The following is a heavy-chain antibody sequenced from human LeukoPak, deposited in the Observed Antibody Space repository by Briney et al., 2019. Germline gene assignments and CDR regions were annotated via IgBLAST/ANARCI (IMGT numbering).Heavy chain of an antibody. CDR3: TARITIFGVVIPGYY. CDR1: GFTFSNAW. Sequence: PGGSLRLSCAASGFTFSNAWMSWVRQAPGKGLEWVGRIKSKTDGGTTDYAAPVKGRFTISRDDSKNTLYLQMNSLKTEDTAVYYCTARITIFGVVIPGYYWGQGTLVTVSS. V-gene: IGHV3-15*01. D-gene: IGHD3-3*01. J-gene: IGHJ4*02. CDR2: IKSKTDGGTT.